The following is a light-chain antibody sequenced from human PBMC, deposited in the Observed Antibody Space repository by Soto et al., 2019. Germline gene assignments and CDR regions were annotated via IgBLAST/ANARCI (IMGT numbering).Light chain of an antibody. CDR2: EVI. CDR3: SAYTVSRTYV. Sequence: QSALTQPASVSGSPGQSITISCTGTSSDVGAYDWVSWYQHHPGKAPKLIIHEVINRPSGISYRFSGSKSGNTASLTISGLQGEDEADYYCSAYTVSRTYVFGTGTKLTVL. CDR1: SSDVGAYDW. V-gene: IGLV2-14*01. J-gene: IGLJ1*01.